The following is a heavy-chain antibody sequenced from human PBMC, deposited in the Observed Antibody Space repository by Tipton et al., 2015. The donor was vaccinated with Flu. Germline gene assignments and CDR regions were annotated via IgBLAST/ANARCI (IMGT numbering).Heavy chain of an antibody. V-gene: IGHV4-59*08. Sequence: TLSLTCTVSDGSISNYYWSWIRQPPGKGLEYIGYIYYGGSATYIPSLRSRVTISLDTSKDQFSLRLTSVTVADTAVYYCAGRSVADSGSDYWGQGTLVTVSP. CDR2: IYYGGSA. D-gene: IGHD6-19*01. CDR3: AGRSVADSGSDY. CDR1: DGSISNYY. J-gene: IGHJ4*02.